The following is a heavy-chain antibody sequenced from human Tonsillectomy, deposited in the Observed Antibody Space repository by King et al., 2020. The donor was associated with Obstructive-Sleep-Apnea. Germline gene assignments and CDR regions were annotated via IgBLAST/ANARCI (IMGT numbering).Heavy chain of an antibody. V-gene: IGHV5-51*01. CDR2: IYPGDSDT. Sequence: QLVQSGAEVKKPGESLKISCKGSGYRFSSYWIAWVRERPGKGLEWVGIIYPGDSDTRYSPSFQGQVTLSADESSSTVHLQWGSLKASDRGMYYCASEGFGGGSCDGLFDPGGQGTLVTVSS. CDR1: GYRFSSYW. D-gene: IGHD2-15*01. J-gene: IGHJ5*02. CDR3: ASEGFGGGSCDGLFDP.